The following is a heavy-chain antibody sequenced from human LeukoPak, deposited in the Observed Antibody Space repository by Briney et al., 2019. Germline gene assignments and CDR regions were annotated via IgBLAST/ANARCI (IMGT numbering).Heavy chain of an antibody. V-gene: IGHV3-23*01. CDR3: AKDLLSGNSGY. CDR1: GFSFSDYW. CDR2: ISGSGGST. Sequence: GGSLRLSCAASGFSFSDYWMTWVRQAPGKGLEWVSAISGSGGSTYYADSVKGRFTISRDNSKNTLYLQMNSLRAEDTAVYYCAKDLLSGNSGYWGQGTLVTVSS. D-gene: IGHD4-23*01. J-gene: IGHJ4*02.